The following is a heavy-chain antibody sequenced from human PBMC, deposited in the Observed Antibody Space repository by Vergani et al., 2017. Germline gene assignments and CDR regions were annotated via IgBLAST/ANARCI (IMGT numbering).Heavy chain of an antibody. CDR2: SIPIFGTA. D-gene: IGHD6-13*01. CDR1: GGTFSRYA. Sequence: QVQLVQSGAEVKKPGSSVKVSCKASGGTFSRYAISWVRQAPGQGLEWMGGSIPIFGTANYAQKFQGRVTITADESTSTAYMELSSLRTEDTGVYYCARVGDSSSSYDDAFDIWGQGTMVTVSS. J-gene: IGHJ3*02. CDR3: ARVGDSSSSYDDAFDI. V-gene: IGHV1-69*01.